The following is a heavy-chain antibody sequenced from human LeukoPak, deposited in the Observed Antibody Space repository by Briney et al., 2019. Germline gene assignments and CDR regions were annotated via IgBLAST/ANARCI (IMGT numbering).Heavy chain of an antibody. V-gene: IGHV5-51*01. J-gene: IGHJ5*02. Sequence: GESLKISCKGSGYSFTNYWIGWVRQMPGKGLEWMGIIYPADSDTRYSPSFQGQVTISVDKSITTAYLRWGSLSASDTAMYYCARQGDGYINNYFDPWGQGTLVTVSS. CDR1: GYSFTNYW. CDR2: IYPADSDT. CDR3: ARQGDGYINNYFDP. D-gene: IGHD5-24*01.